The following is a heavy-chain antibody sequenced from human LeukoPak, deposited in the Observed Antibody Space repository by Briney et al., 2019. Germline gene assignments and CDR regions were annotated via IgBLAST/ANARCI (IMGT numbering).Heavy chain of an antibody. J-gene: IGHJ5*02. CDR1: GFTFSSYG. CDR2: IWYDGSNK. CDR3: AKDGRSYCSSTSCYENWFDP. V-gene: IGHV3-33*06. D-gene: IGHD2-2*01. Sequence: GGSLRLSCAASGFTFSSYGMHWVRQAPGKGLEWVAVIWYDGSNKYYADSVKGRFTISRDNSKNTLYLQMNSLRAEDTAVYYCAKDGRSYCSSTSCYENWFDPWGQGTLVTVSS.